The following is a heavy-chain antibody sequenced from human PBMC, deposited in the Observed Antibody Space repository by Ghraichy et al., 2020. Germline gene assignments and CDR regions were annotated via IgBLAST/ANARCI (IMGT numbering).Heavy chain of an antibody. V-gene: IGHV3-48*02. Sequence: GGSLRLSCAASGFSFSIYGMNWVRQAPGKGLEWVSYISAGSSAKFYADSVKGRFTISRDNAKNSVYLQMNSLRDEDMAMYYCARDWKDYGMDAWGQGTTVTVSS. J-gene: IGHJ6*02. CDR3: ARDWKDYGMDA. CDR2: ISAGSSAK. D-gene: IGHD1-1*01. CDR1: GFSFSIYG.